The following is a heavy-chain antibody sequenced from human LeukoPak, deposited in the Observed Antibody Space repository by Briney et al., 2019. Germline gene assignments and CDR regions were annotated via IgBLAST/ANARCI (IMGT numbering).Heavy chain of an antibody. CDR3: ARNSNPLYYGMDV. Sequence: PSETLSLTYAVSGGSISSGGYSWSWIRQPPGKGLEWIGYIYHSGSTYYNPSLKSRVTISVDRSKNQFSLKLSSVTAADTAVHYCARNSNPLYYGMDVWGQGTTVTVSS. D-gene: IGHD4-11*01. CDR1: GGSISSGGYS. V-gene: IGHV4-30-2*01. CDR2: IYHSGST. J-gene: IGHJ6*02.